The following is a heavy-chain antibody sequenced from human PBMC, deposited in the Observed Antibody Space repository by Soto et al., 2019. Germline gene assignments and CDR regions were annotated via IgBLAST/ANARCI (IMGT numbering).Heavy chain of an antibody. J-gene: IGHJ6*03. CDR3: ARLGTMPYHVDV. CDR2: IYYTGST. V-gene: IGHV4-59*08. Sequence: ASETLSLTCTVSGGSISGYYWSWIRQPPGKGLEWIGYIYYTGSTNYNLSLKSRVTISVDTSKNQFSLKLSSVTAADTAVYYCARLGTMPYHVDVWGKRTTVTVS. CDR1: GGSISGYY. D-gene: IGHD1-7*01.